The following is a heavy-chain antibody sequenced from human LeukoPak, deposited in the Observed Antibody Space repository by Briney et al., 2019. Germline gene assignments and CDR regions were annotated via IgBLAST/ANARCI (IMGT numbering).Heavy chain of an antibody. Sequence: ASVKVSCKASGYTFTSYYMHWVRQAPGQGLEWMGRIIPILGIANYAQKFQGRVTITADKSTSTAYMELSSLRSEDTAVYYCARERLGDTAMAVYYFDYWGQGTLVTVSS. CDR1: GYTFTSYY. CDR2: IIPILGIA. D-gene: IGHD5-18*01. CDR3: ARERLGDTAMAVYYFDY. V-gene: IGHV1-69*04. J-gene: IGHJ4*02.